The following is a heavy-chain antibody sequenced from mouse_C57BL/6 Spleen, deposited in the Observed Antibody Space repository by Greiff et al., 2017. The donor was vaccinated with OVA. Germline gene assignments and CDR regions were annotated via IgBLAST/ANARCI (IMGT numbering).Heavy chain of an antibody. J-gene: IGHJ4*01. Sequence: QVQLQQPGTELVKPGASVKLSCKASGYTFTSYWMHWVKQRPGQGLEWIGNINPSNGGTNYTEKFKSKATLTVVKSSSTAYMQLSSLTSEDSAVYVCAREPFYYYGSSYAMDYWGQGTSVTVSS. D-gene: IGHD1-1*01. V-gene: IGHV1-53*01. CDR3: AREPFYYYGSSYAMDY. CDR2: INPSNGGT. CDR1: GYTFTSYW.